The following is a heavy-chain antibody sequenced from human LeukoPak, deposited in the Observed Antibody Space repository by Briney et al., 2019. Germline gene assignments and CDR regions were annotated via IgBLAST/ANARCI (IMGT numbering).Heavy chain of an antibody. CDR3: ARSEVPAATGSLADY. CDR2: INPNSGGT. Sequence: ASVKVSCKASGYTFTGYYMHWVRQAPGQGLEWMGWINPNSGGTNYAQKFQGRVTMTRDTSISTAYMELSRLRSDDTAVYYCARSEVPAATGSLADYWGRGTLVTVSS. J-gene: IGHJ4*02. V-gene: IGHV1-2*02. CDR1: GYTFTGYY. D-gene: IGHD2-2*01.